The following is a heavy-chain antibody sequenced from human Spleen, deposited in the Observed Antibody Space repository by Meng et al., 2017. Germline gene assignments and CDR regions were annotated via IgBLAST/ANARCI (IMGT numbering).Heavy chain of an antibody. CDR3: ASYNSGWPQFDY. Sequence: QVQSPESGPGLLMPSGTLSLTCAVSGGSISNTYWWNWVRQSPGNGLEWIGEIYHSGTTNYHPSLKGRVTISVDRSKNQFSLKLTSVTAADTAVYYCASYNSGWPQFDYWGQGTLVTVSS. D-gene: IGHD6-19*01. J-gene: IGHJ4*02. CDR1: GGSISNTYW. CDR2: IYHSGTT. V-gene: IGHV4-4*02.